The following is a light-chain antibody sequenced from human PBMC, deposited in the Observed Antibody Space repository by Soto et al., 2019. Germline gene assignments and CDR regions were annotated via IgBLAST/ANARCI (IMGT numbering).Light chain of an antibody. CDR1: SSDFGSYNL. CDR2: EDN. CDR3: SSHAGSSVV. J-gene: IGLJ2*01. V-gene: IGLV2-23*01. Sequence: QSALTQPASVSGSPGQSITISCTGTSSDFGSYNLVSWYQQHPGKAPKLMICEDNKRPSGVSNRFSGSKFGNTASLTISGLQAEDEGDYYCSSHAGSSVVFGGGTKLTVL.